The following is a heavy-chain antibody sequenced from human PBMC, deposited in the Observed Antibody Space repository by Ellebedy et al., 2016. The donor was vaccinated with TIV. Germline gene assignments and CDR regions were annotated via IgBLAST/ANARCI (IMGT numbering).Heavy chain of an antibody. Sequence: MPSETLSLTCTVSGGSISSSSYFWGWIRQPPGKGLEWIGTMSYSGSTYYNPSLKSRVTISVDTSKNQFSLKLSSVTAADAAVYYCARDEYNISWFKYWGQGTLVTVSS. J-gene: IGHJ4*02. CDR1: GGSISSSSYF. CDR3: ARDEYNISWFKY. D-gene: IGHD6-13*01. V-gene: IGHV4-39*07. CDR2: MSYSGST.